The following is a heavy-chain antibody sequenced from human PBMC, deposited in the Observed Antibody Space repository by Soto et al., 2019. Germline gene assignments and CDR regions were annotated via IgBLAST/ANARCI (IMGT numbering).Heavy chain of an antibody. V-gene: IGHV4-4*07. D-gene: IGHD2-2*01. J-gene: IGHJ5*02. CDR1: VDSISSYY. CDR2: IYRSGNA. Sequence: PSETLSLTCTVAVDSISSYYWTWIRQPAGKGLEWIGRIYRSGNANYSPSLKSRVTMSIDTSKNQFSLRLAPVTAADTAISYCAREPGIPHCRNSGCRASWFEPWGQGKLVTLSS. CDR3: AREPGIPHCRNSGCRASWFEP.